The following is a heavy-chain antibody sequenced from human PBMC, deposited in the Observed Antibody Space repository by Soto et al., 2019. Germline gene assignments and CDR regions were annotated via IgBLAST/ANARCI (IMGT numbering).Heavy chain of an antibody. Sequence: SETLSLTCIVSGVSISSYYWTWIRQPAGKGLEWIGRSYSSGSTDYNPSLKSRVTMSADTSTNRFSLKLNSVTAADTAVYYCAIGSGWQDMDYWGRGTLVTVSS. V-gene: IGHV4-4*07. CDR3: AIGSGWQDMDY. D-gene: IGHD6-19*01. CDR1: GVSISSYY. CDR2: SYSSGST. J-gene: IGHJ4*02.